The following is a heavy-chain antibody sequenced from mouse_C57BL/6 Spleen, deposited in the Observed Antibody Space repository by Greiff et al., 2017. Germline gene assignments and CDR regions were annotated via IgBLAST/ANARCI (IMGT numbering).Heavy chain of an antibody. J-gene: IGHJ4*01. D-gene: IGHD1-1*01. CDR2: LDPEDGDT. CDR3: TTRGATVVRDAMDY. CDR1: GFNIKDYY. V-gene: IGHV14-1*01. Sequence: VQLQQSGAELVRPGASVKLSCTASGFNIKDYYMHWVKQRPEQGLEWIGRLDPEDGDTEYAPKFQGKATMTADTSSNTAYLQLSSLTSEDTAVDYCTTRGATVVRDAMDYWGQGTSVTVSS.